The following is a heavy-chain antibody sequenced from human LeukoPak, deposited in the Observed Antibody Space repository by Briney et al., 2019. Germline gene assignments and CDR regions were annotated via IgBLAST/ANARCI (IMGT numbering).Heavy chain of an antibody. CDR1: GSTFDDYA. CDR3: AKGGGVYYDILTGYVDY. CDR2: ISWNSGSI. Sequence: GGSLRLSCAASGSTFDDYAMHWVRQAPGKGLEWVSGISWNSGSIGYADSVKGRFTISRDNAKNSLYLQMNSLRAEDTALYYCAKGGGVYYDILTGYVDYWGQGTLVTVSS. J-gene: IGHJ4*02. D-gene: IGHD3-9*01. V-gene: IGHV3-9*01.